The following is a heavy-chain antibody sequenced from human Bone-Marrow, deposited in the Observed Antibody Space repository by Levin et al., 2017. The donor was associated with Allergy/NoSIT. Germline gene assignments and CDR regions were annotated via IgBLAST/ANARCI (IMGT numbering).Heavy chain of an antibody. Sequence: PGGSLRLSCAASGFIISSSWMGWVRQAPGKGREWVANIKEDGSEKYYLDSVKGRFTISRDNAKNSLYLQMNSLRADDTAVYHCASITRGKYDYWGQGTLVTVSS. J-gene: IGHJ4*02. CDR1: GFIISSSW. D-gene: IGHD2-2*01. V-gene: IGHV3-7*03. CDR2: IKEDGSEK. CDR3: ASITRGKYDY.